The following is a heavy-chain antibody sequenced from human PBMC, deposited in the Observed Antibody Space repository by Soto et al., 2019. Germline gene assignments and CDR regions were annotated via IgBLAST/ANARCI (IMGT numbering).Heavy chain of an antibody. Sequence: ASVKVSCKANGYTFRNYAMHWVRQAPGQGLEWMRWINGGNGNAKYSQKFQGRVTITRDTSASTAYMELSSLRSEDTAVYYCARDGPIYDILSARYFYGMDVWGQGTTVTVSS. CDR1: GYTFRNYA. CDR3: ARDGPIYDILSARYFYGMDV. J-gene: IGHJ6*02. D-gene: IGHD3-9*01. V-gene: IGHV1-3*01. CDR2: INGGNGNA.